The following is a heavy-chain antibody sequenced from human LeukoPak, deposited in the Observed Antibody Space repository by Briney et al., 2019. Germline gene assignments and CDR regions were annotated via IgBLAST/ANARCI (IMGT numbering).Heavy chain of an antibody. CDR1: AGSISSYY. CDR3: AGASYDSSGVH. CDR2: IYYSGST. Sequence: PSETLSLTCTVSAGSISSYYWSWIWPPPGKGLEWIGYIYYSGSTNYNPSLKSRVTISVDTPTHQPSLKLSSVTAADTAVYYCAGASYDSSGVHWGQGTLVTVSS. D-gene: IGHD3-22*01. V-gene: IGHV4-59*01. J-gene: IGHJ4*02.